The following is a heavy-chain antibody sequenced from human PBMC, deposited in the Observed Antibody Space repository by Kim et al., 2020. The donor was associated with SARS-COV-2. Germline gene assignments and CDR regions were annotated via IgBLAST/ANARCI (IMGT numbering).Heavy chain of an antibody. CDR2: IDPSDSYT. CDR3: ARQGDYYYYYGMDV. CDR1: GYSFTSYW. V-gene: IGHV5-10-1*01. J-gene: IGHJ6*02. Sequence: GESLKISCKGSGYSFTSYWISWVRQMPGKGLEWMGRIDPSDSYTNYSPSFQGHVTISADKSISTAYLQWSSLKDSDTAMYYCARQGDYYYYYGMDVWGQGTTVTVSS.